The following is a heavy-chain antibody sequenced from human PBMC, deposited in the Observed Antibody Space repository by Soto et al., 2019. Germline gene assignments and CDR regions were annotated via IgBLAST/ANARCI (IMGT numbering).Heavy chain of an antibody. D-gene: IGHD6-25*01. CDR1: GGSISSYY. CDR3: ARGTRLQLWYYFDY. CDR2: IYYSGST. Sequence: KTSETLSLTCTVSGGSISSYYWSWIRQPPGKGLEWIGYIYYSGSTNYNPSLKSRVTISVDTSKNQFSLKLSSVTAADTAVYYCARGTRLQLWYYFDYWGQGTLVTVSS. V-gene: IGHV4-59*01. J-gene: IGHJ4*02.